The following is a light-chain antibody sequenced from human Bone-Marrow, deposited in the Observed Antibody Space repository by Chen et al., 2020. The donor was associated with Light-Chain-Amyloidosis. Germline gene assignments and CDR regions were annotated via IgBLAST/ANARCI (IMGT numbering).Light chain of an antibody. V-gene: IGLV2-14*01. Sequence: QSALTQPASVSGAPGQSITISGTGTSSDVGGDNHDSWYQQHPEKAPKLMIYEVTNRPSWVADRFSGYKSDNPASLTISGLQTEDDADYFCSSYTITTTLVFGSGTRVTVL. CDR2: EVT. CDR1: SSDVGGDNH. CDR3: SSYTITTTLV. J-gene: IGLJ1*01.